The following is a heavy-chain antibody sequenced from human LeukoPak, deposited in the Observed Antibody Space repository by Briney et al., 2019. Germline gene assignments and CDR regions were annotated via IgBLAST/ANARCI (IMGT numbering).Heavy chain of an antibody. D-gene: IGHD3-10*01. CDR2: IYPGDSDT. V-gene: IGHV5-51*01. J-gene: IGHJ6*03. CDR1: GYSFTSYW. CDR3: ASSTYYYGSLRLPYYHYMDV. Sequence: GESLMISCKGSGYSFTSYWIGWVRQMPGKGLEWMGIIYPGDSDTRYSPSFQGQVTISADKSISTAYLQWSSLKASDTAMYYCASSTYYYGSLRLPYYHYMDVWGKGTTVTVSS.